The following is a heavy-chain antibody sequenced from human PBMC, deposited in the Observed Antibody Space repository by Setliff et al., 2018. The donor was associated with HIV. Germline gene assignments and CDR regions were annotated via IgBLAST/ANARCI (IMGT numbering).Heavy chain of an antibody. D-gene: IGHD4-4*01. CDR1: GDRLSIHP. J-gene: IGHJ6*02. Sequence: ASVKVSCKASGDRLSIHPISWVRQAPGRGLDWMGGIIPAFGTANYAQKFQGRVTITTDESTTTVFMELTGLRSEDTAVYYCAREGLLVTTVGGAHWYHGMDVWGQGTTVTVSS. CDR3: AREGLLVTTVGGAHWYHGMDV. CDR2: IIPAFGTA. V-gene: IGHV1-69*05.